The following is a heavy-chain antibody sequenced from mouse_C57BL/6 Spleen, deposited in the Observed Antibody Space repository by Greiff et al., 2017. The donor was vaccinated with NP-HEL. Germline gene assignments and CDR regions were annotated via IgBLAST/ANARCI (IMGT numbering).Heavy chain of an antibody. Sequence: LVESGAELVKPGASVKLSCTASGFNIKDYYMHWVKQRTEQGLEWIGRIDPEDGETKYAPKFQGKATITADTSSNTAYLQLSSLTSEDTAVYYCARASGSSPYYFDYWGQGTTLTVSS. D-gene: IGHD1-1*01. CDR1: GFNIKDYY. J-gene: IGHJ2*01. CDR2: IDPEDGET. V-gene: IGHV14-2*01. CDR3: ARASGSSPYYFDY.